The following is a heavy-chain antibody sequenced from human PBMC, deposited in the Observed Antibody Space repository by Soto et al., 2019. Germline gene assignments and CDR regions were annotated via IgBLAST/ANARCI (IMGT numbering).Heavy chain of an antibody. CDR1: GFTFIDHY. V-gene: IGHV3-72*01. CDR2: TRNKANGYTT. CDR3: ARGASGRYNYAYGMDV. J-gene: IGHJ6*02. Sequence: QPGGSLRLSCAGTGFTFIDHYMDWVRQAPGKGLEWVGRTRNKANGYTTEYATSVKGRFTISRDDSKNSLYLQMNSLKIEDTAVYYCARGASGRYNYAYGMDVWGQGTTVTVSS. D-gene: IGHD1-26*01.